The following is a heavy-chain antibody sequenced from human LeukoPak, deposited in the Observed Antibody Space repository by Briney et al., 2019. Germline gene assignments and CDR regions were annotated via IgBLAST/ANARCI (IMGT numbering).Heavy chain of an antibody. CDR1: GYTLTELS. V-gene: IGHV1-18*01. J-gene: IGHJ4*02. Sequence: ASVKVSCKVSGYTLTELSMHWVRQAPGQGLEWMGWISAYNGNTNYAQKLQGRVTMTTDTSTSTAYMELRSLRSDDTAVYYCARVTTVTFDYWGQGTLVTVSS. CDR3: ARVTTVTFDY. D-gene: IGHD4-11*01. CDR2: ISAYNGNT.